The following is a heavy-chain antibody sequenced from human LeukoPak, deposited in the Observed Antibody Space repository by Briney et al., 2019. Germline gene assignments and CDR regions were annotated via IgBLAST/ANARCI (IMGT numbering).Heavy chain of an antibody. V-gene: IGHV4-61*01. J-gene: IGHJ6*02. CDR1: GGSVSSGSYS. Sequence: SETLSLTCTVSGGSVSSGSYSWTWIRQPPGKGLEWIGYVYYSGSTNYNPSLKSRLTISVDTSKNQFSLKLRSVTAADAAVYYCARLAARRGYYYSGMDVWGQGTTVTVSS. CDR2: VYYSGST. CDR3: ARLAARRGYYYSGMDV. D-gene: IGHD3-10*01.